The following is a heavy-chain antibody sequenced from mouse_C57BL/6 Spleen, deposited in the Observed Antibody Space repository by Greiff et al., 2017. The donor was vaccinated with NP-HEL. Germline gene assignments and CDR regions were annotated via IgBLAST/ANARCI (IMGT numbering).Heavy chain of an antibody. CDR1: GFNIKDYY. CDR3: TTKGNYEGCWYFDV. CDR2: IDPEDGDT. Sequence: DVKLQESGAELVRPGASVKLSCTASGFNIKDYYMHWVKQRPEQGLEWIGRIDPEDGDTEYAPKFQGKATMTADTSSNTAYLQLSSLTSEDTAVYYCTTKGNYEGCWYFDVWGTGTTVTVSS. V-gene: IGHV14-1*01. J-gene: IGHJ1*03. D-gene: IGHD2-1*01.